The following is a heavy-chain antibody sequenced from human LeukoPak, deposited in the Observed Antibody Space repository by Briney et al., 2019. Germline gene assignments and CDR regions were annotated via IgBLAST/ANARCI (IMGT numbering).Heavy chain of an antibody. CDR1: GGSFSGYY. V-gene: IGHV4-34*01. J-gene: IGHJ4*02. CDR2: INHSGST. CDR3: ARSGPIPYYYGSGSPGIGY. D-gene: IGHD3-10*01. Sequence: KTSGTLSLTCAVYGGSFSGYYWSWIRQPPGKGLEWVGEINHSGSTNYNPSLKSRVTISVDTSKNQFSLKLSSVTAADTAVYYCARSGPIPYYYGSGSPGIGYWGQGTLVTVSS.